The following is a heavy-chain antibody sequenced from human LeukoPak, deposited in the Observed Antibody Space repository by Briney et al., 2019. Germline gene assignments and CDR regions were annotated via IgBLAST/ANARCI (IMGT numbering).Heavy chain of an antibody. CDR1: GGSISSGDYY. CDR3: ARVLRIAVAGTVDY. J-gene: IGHJ4*02. D-gene: IGHD6-19*01. CDR2: IYYSGST. Sequence: PSQTLSLTCTVSGGSISSGDYYWSWIRQPPGRGLEWIGYIYYSGSTYYNPSLKSRVTIPVDTSKNQFSLKLSSVTAADTAVYYCARVLRIAVAGTVDYWGQGTLVTVSS. V-gene: IGHV4-30-4*01.